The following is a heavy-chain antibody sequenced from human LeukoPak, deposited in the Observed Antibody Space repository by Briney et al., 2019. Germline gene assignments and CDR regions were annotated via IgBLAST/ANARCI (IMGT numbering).Heavy chain of an antibody. Sequence: GESLKSSCKASGYSFSTYWIGWVRQMPGKGLEWLGLIYPGDSDTRYSPSFEGQVTISADKSITTAYLHWSSLKASDTAMYYCAKVVELATLTGDSYTYSYHMDVWGKGTAVTVSS. J-gene: IGHJ6*03. CDR2: IYPGDSDT. CDR3: AKVVELATLTGDSYTYSYHMDV. CDR1: GYSFSTYW. V-gene: IGHV5-51*01. D-gene: IGHD5-24*01.